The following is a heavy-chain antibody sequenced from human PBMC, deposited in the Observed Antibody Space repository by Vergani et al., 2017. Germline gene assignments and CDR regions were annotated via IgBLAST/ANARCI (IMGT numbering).Heavy chain of an antibody. V-gene: IGHV4-4*08. CDR3: ARGALWWLRQIDS. J-gene: IGHJ4*02. CDR2: VFRNGNV. CDR1: GASIDSFY. D-gene: IGHD2-21*01. Sequence: QVQLQESGPGLVEPSETLSLKCSVSGASIDSFYWSWIRQSPGKGLEWIGYVFRNGNVNYNPSFNFRVAIDTSNNELSLRVTSVTAADTAVYYCARGALWWLRQIDSWGQGTLVTVSS.